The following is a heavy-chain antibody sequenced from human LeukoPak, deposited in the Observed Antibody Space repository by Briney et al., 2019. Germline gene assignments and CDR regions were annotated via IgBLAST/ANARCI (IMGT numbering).Heavy chain of an antibody. CDR1: GFSSRTHW. Sequence: GGSQRLSCTASGFSSRTHWMSWVRKAPGKGLGWVANIRPDGGERYYGDSLKGRFTISRDNDKNSLYLQMNFLRADDTAIYYCTRQGDWDFEFWGQGTLVTVSS. D-gene: IGHD3/OR15-3a*01. V-gene: IGHV3-7*03. CDR3: TRQGDWDFEF. J-gene: IGHJ4*02. CDR2: IRPDGGER.